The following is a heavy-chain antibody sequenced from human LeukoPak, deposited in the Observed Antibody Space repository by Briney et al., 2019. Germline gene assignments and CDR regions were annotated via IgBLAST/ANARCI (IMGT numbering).Heavy chain of an antibody. CDR2: IRYDGNNK. V-gene: IGHV3-30*02. J-gene: IGHJ3*02. Sequence: PGGPLRLSCAASGFTFSSYGMHWVRQAPGKGLEWVAFIRYDGNNKYYADSVKGRFTISRDNSKNTLYLQMNSLRAEDTAVYYCAKSLNYYYDSSGSSKGGFDIWGQGTMVTVSS. CDR1: GFTFSSYG. D-gene: IGHD3-22*01. CDR3: AKSLNYYYDSSGSSKGGFDI.